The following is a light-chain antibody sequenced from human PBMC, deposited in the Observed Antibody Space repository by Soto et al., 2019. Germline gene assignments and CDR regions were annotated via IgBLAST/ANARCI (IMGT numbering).Light chain of an antibody. Sequence: EIVLTQSPGTLSLSTGERATLSCRASQSVSSSYLVWYQQKPGQAPRLLIYGASRRATGIPDRFSGSGSGTDFTLTISRLEPEDFAVYYCQQYGSSPFTFGPGTKVDIK. CDR2: GAS. CDR3: QQYGSSPFT. V-gene: IGKV3-20*01. J-gene: IGKJ3*01. CDR1: QSVSSSY.